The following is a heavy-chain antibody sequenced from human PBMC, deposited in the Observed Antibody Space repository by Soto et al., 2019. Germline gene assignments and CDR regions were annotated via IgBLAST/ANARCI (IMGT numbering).Heavy chain of an antibody. CDR2: ISSSSSTI. J-gene: IGHJ5*02. CDR1: GFTFSSYS. V-gene: IGHV3-48*01. D-gene: IGHD3-22*01. CDR3: ARDYYYDSSGYLNWVDP. Sequence: GGSLRLSCAASGFTFSSYSMNWVRQAPGKGLEWVSYISSSSSTIYYADSVKGRFTISRDNAKNSLYLQMNSLRAEDTAVYYCARDYYYDSSGYLNWVDPWGQGTLVTVSS.